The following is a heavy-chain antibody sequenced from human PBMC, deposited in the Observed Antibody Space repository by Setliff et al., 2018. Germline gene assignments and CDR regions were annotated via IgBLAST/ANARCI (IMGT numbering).Heavy chain of an antibody. CDR1: GFTFSSYE. D-gene: IGHD2-15*01. Sequence: GGSLRLSCAASGFTFSSYEMNWVRQAPGKGLEWVSYISSSGSTIYYADSVKGRFTISRDNAKNSLYLQMNSLRAEDTAVYYCARQSVRGLADNNWFDPWGQGTLVTVSS. CDR2: ISSSGSTI. V-gene: IGHV3-48*03. J-gene: IGHJ5*02. CDR3: ARQSVRGLADNNWFDP.